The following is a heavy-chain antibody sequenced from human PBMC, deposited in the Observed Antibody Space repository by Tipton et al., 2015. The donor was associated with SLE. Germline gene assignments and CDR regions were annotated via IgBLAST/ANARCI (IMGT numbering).Heavy chain of an antibody. V-gene: IGHV5-51*03. D-gene: IGHD3-22*01. CDR1: GYSFTTYW. J-gene: IGHJ4*02. CDR3: ATAMTEYYYDSSGSYPDY. CDR2: IYPGDSDT. Sequence: QLVQSGAEVKKPGESLKISCKASGYSFTTYWIGWVRQMPGKGLEWMRIIYPGDSDTRYSPSFQGQVTFSVDKSTSTAYLQWSSLKASDTAMYYCATAMTEYYYDSSGSYPDYWGQGTLVTVSS.